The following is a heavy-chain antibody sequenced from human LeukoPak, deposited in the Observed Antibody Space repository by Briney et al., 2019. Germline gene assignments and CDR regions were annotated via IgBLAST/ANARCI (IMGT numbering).Heavy chain of an antibody. CDR2: IDTDGSST. Sequence: GGSLILSCAAYGFTFGNYWMHWVRQAPGKGLVWVSRIDTDGSSTSDADSVRGRVTISRDNAKNTLYLQMNSLGADDTAVYYCARAGYCSGGSCYFDYWGQGTQVIVSS. D-gene: IGHD2-15*01. CDR3: ARAGYCSGGSCYFDY. CDR1: GFTFGNYW. V-gene: IGHV3-74*01. J-gene: IGHJ4*02.